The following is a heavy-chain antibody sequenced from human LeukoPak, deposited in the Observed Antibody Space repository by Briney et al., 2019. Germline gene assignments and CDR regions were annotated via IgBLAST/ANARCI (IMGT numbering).Heavy chain of an antibody. J-gene: IGHJ4*02. V-gene: IGHV4-34*01. D-gene: IGHD6-19*01. CDR1: GGSFSGYY. CDR2: INHSGST. CDR3: ARGGGRAVAG. Sequence: SETLSLTCAVYGGSFSGYYWSWIRQPPGEGLEWIGEINHSGSTNYNPSLKSRVTISVDASKNQFSLKLSSVTAADTAVYYCARGGGRAVAGWGQGTLVTVSS.